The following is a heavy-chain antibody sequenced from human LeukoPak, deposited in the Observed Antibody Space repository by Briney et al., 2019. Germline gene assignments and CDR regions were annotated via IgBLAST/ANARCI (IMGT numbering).Heavy chain of an antibody. V-gene: IGHV1-8*01. D-gene: IGHD1-26*01. CDR3: ARESIVGATSAFDI. J-gene: IGHJ3*02. Sequence: GASVKVSCTASGYTFTSYDINWVRQAPGQGLEWMGWMNPNSGNTGYAQKFQDRVTMTRNTFISTAYMELSSLRSEDTAVYYCARESIVGATSAFDIWGQGTMVTVSS. CDR1: GYTFTSYD. CDR2: MNPNSGNT.